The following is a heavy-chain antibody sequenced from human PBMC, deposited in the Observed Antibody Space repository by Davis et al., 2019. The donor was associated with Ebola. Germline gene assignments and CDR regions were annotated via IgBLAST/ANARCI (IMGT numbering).Heavy chain of an antibody. D-gene: IGHD3-22*01. V-gene: IGHV4-59*12. CDR2: INHSGIS. CDR3: ARGSVKMDS. Sequence: PGGSLRLSCTVSGGSMSRYYWSWIRQPPGKGLEWIGEINHSGISSYNPALKTRVRMSVDSSKNQFSLRLRSVTAADTAVYYCARGSVKMDSWGQGILVTVSS. CDR1: GGSMSRYY. J-gene: IGHJ4*02.